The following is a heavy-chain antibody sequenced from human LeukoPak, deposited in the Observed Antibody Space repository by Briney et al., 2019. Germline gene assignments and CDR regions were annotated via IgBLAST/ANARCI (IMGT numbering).Heavy chain of an antibody. Sequence: ASVKVSCKASGYTFTSYGISWVRQAPGQGLEWMGIIIPGGGSTSYAQKFQGRLTMTRDMSTSTVYMELSSLRSEDTAVYYCAREGYCSGGSCYSFDYWGQGTLVTVSS. CDR3: AREGYCSGGSCYSFDY. J-gene: IGHJ4*02. CDR2: IIPGGGST. CDR1: GYTFTSYG. D-gene: IGHD2-15*01. V-gene: IGHV1-46*01.